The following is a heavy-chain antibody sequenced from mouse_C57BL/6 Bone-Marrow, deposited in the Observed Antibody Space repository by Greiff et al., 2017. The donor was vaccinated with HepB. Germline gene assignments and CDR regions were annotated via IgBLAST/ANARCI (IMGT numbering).Heavy chain of an antibody. CDR3: ASQIALPFDY. Sequence: QLQESGAELVKPGASVKISCKASGYAFCSYWMNWVKQRPGKGLEWIGQIYPGDGDTNYNGKFKGKATLTADKSSSTAYMQLSSLTSEDSAVYFCASQIALPFDYWGQGTTLTVSS. J-gene: IGHJ2*01. V-gene: IGHV1-80*01. CDR2: IYPGDGDT. CDR1: GYAFCSYW.